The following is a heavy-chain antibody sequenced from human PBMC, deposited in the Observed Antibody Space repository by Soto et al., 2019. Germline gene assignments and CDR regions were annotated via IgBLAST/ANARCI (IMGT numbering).Heavy chain of an antibody. CDR1: GGSISSGDYY. CDR3: ARDLEYSSSSGWVYYFDY. Sequence: SETLSLTCTVSGGSISSGDYYWSWIRQPPGKGLEWIGYIYYSGSTYYNPSLKSRVTISVDTSKNQFSLKLSSVTAADTAVYYCARDLEYSSSSGWVYYFDYWGQVNLVTGAS. D-gene: IGHD6-6*01. J-gene: IGHJ4*02. CDR2: IYYSGST. V-gene: IGHV4-30-4*01.